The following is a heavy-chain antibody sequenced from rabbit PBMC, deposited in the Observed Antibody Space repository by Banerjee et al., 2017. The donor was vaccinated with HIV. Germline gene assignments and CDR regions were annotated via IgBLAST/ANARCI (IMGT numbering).Heavy chain of an antibody. V-gene: IGHV1S45*01. CDR2: IYTGSNGCT. CDR3: GRGGANTDWGQDL. Sequence: QEQLVESGGGLVQPEGSLTLTCQASGFDFSRNTICWVRQAPGKGLEWIGCIYTGSNGCTWYANWAKGRFTISKTSSTTVTLQMTSLTAADTATYFCGRGGANTDWGQDLWGPGTLVTVS. CDR1: GFDFSRNT. D-gene: IGHD3-1*01. J-gene: IGHJ4*01.